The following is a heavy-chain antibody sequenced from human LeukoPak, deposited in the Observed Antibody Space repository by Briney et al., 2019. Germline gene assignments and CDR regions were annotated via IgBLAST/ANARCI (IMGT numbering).Heavy chain of an antibody. Sequence: ASVKVSCKVSGYTLTQLSMHWVRQAPGKGLEWMGGFDPEDGETIYAQKFQGRVHMTEDTSTDTAYMELSSLRSEDTAVYYCARGPEDIVVVPAAHYYGMDVWGQGTTVTVSS. CDR2: FDPEDGET. CDR3: ARGPEDIVVVPAAHYYGMDV. V-gene: IGHV1-24*01. D-gene: IGHD2-2*01. J-gene: IGHJ6*02. CDR1: GYTLTQLS.